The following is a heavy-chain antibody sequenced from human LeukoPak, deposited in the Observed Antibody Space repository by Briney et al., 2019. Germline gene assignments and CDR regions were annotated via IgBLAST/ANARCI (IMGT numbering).Heavy chain of an antibody. D-gene: IGHD3-22*01. J-gene: IGHJ3*02. CDR1: GYTFTDYY. Sequence: GASVKVSCKASGYTFTDYYMHWVRQAPGQGLEWMGWINPSSGGTNYAQKFQGRVTVTRDTSISTAYMDLSRLRSDDTAVYYCAXXXXXXXSDSSGYHNAAFDIWGQGTMVTVSS. CDR2: INPSSGGT. V-gene: IGHV1-2*02. CDR3: AXXXXXXXSDSSGYHNAAFDI.